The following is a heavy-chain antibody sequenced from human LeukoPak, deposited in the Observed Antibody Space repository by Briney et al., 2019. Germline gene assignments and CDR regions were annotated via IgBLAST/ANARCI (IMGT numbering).Heavy chain of an antibody. Sequence: ASVKVSCKASGYTFTGHYMHWVRQAPGQGPEWMGWLNPNSGGTKYAQKFQGRVTMARDTSSSTAYMEVTRLRSDDTAVYYCARADYYGSGAYSYYFEYWGQGALVIVSS. J-gene: IGHJ4*02. CDR1: GYTFTGHY. V-gene: IGHV1-2*02. CDR2: LNPNSGGT. CDR3: ARADYYGSGAYSYYFEY. D-gene: IGHD3-10*01.